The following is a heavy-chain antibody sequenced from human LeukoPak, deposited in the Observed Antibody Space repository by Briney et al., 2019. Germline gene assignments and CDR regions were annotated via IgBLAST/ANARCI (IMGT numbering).Heavy chain of an antibody. V-gene: IGHV3-30*04. Sequence: GGSLRLSCAVSRFSFNTYAFHWVRQAPGKGPEWVALISFDGRYEYYPDSVKGRFTISRDNSRNTLYLQMNTLRAEDTAVYYCARDLGDGYTFDYWGRGTLVTVSS. CDR3: ARDLGDGYTFDY. CDR2: ISFDGRYE. CDR1: RFSFNTYA. J-gene: IGHJ4*02. D-gene: IGHD5-12*01.